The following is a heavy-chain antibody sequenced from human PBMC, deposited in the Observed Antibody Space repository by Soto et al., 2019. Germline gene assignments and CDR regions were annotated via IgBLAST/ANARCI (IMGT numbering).Heavy chain of an antibody. Sequence: GGSLRLSCAASGFTFSSYAMSWVRQAPWKGLEWVSAISGSGGITYYADSVKGRFTISRDNSKNTLYLQLKSLRAEDTAVYYCAKWLYRGGSALWAQGAVVTVSS. CDR3: AKWLYRGGSAL. V-gene: IGHV3-23*01. D-gene: IGHD6-19*01. CDR1: GFTFSSYA. CDR2: ISGSGGIT. J-gene: IGHJ4*02.